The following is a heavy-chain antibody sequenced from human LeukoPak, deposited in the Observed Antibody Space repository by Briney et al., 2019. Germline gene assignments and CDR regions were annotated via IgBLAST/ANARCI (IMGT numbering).Heavy chain of an antibody. CDR1: GFTFSSYA. CDR3: ARDLAYSRLDY. J-gene: IGHJ4*02. CDR2: INPEGSEK. Sequence: PGRSLRLSCAASGFTFSSYAMHWVRQAPGKGLEWVASINPEGSEKYSADSVKGRFTISRDNAKNSLYLQMDSLRVEDTAFYYCARDLAYSRLDYWGQGMLVTVSS. D-gene: IGHD5-18*01. V-gene: IGHV3-7*01.